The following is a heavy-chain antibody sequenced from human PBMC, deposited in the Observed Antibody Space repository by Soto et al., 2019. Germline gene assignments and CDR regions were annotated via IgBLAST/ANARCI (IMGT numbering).Heavy chain of an antibody. CDR1: GFTFSNDA. CDR2: IRGSGGAT. J-gene: IGHJ6*03. CDR3: AKDIGYCRTGSCHYYFYYYMDV. V-gene: IGHV3-23*01. Sequence: QLLESGGGLVQPGGSLRLSCAATGFTFSNDAMNWVRQAPGEELAWVSAIRGSGGATYYADSVKGRFTISRDNAKNTVYLQMNNLRAEDTALYYCAKDIGYCRTGSCHYYFYYYMDVWGRGTTVTVSS. D-gene: IGHD2-15*01.